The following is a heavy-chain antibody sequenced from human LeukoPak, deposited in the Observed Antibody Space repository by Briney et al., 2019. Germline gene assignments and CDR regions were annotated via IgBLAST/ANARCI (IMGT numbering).Heavy chain of an antibody. Sequence: SESLSPTRTVVAAAISTSCCGSGRQPPGKELEWIGYVYYSGRTNSNPSLNTRVTMSVDMSKNHFSLNLNSVTAADTAVYYCARAGGYNTNALDSWGPGTLVTVSS. CDR1: AAAISTSC. J-gene: IGHJ4*02. CDR3: ARAGGYNTNALDS. V-gene: IGHV4-59*08. CDR2: VYYSGRT. D-gene: IGHD2-8*01.